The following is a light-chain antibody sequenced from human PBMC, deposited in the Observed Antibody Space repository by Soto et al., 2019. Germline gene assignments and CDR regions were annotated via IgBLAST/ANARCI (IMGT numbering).Light chain of an antibody. CDR2: GAS. Sequence: EILFTQSPGTLSFSPGERAPLSCRASQSVSSSYLAWYQQKPGQAPRLLICGASSRATGIPDRFSGSGSGTDFTLTISRLEPEDFAVYYCQQYGSSPQTFGQGTKVDIK. J-gene: IGKJ1*01. CDR3: QQYGSSPQT. V-gene: IGKV3-20*01. CDR1: QSVSSSY.